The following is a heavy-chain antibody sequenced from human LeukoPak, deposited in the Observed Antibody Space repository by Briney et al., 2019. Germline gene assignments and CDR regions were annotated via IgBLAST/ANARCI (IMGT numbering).Heavy chain of an antibody. J-gene: IGHJ4*02. V-gene: IGHV4-59*08. CDR3: ASGTYYYGSGSSFDY. CDR2: IYYSGST. D-gene: IGHD3-10*01. CDR1: GGSISSYY. Sequence: SETLSLTCTVSGGSISSYYWSWIRQPPGKGLEWIGYIYYSGSTNYSPSLKSRVTISVDTSKNQFSLKLSSVTAADTAVYCCASGTYYYGSGSSFDYWGQGTLVTVSS.